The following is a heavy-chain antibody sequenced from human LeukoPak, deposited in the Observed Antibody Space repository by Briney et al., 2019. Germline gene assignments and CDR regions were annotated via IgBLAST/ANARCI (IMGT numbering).Heavy chain of an antibody. CDR2: IYYSGST. V-gene: IGHV4-59*08. D-gene: IGHD5-12*01. J-gene: IGHJ4*02. Sequence: PSETLSLTCTVPGGSISSYYWSWIRQPPGKGLEWIGYIYYSGSTNYNPSLKSRVTISVDTSKNQFSLKLSSVTAADTAVYYCACGYDSPYLDYWGQGTLVTVSS. CDR3: ACGYDSPYLDY. CDR1: GGSISSYY.